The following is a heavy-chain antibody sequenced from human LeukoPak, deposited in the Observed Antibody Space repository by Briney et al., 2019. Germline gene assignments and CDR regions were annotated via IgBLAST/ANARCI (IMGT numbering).Heavy chain of an antibody. D-gene: IGHD2-15*01. V-gene: IGHV3-9*01. Sequence: AGGSLRLSCAASGFTFDDYGMHWVRQAPEKGLEWASGITSNGAGYADSVKGRFTISRDNAKKYLYLQMNSLRPEDTALYFCIKEATPGGGDYWGQGTLVTVSS. CDR1: GFTFDDYG. CDR3: IKEATPGGGDY. J-gene: IGHJ4*02. CDR2: ITSNGA.